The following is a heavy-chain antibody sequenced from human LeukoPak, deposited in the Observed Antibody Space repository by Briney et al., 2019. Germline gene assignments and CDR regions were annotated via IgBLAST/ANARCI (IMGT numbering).Heavy chain of an antibody. D-gene: IGHD3-3*01. CDR1: GYTFTSYD. CDR2: MSPNSGNT. Sequence: ASERVSCKSSGYTFTSYDINWVRQAPGQGLEWLGWMSPNSGNTGYAPKFLGRVTMTRNTTINTAYLEMSRLNSDDTAVYYCAREKGFWSPVHFDYFYYMDLWGEGTTVIVSS. J-gene: IGHJ6*03. CDR3: AREKGFWSPVHFDYFYYMDL. V-gene: IGHV1-8*01.